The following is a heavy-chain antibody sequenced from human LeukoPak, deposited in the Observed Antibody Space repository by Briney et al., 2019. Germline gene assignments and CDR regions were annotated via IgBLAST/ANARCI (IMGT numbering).Heavy chain of an antibody. CDR1: GFTFSSYA. D-gene: IGHD5-24*01. Sequence: GGSLRLSCAASGFTFSSYAMQWVRQAPGKGLEWVAVISYDGSNKYYADSVKGRFTISRDNSKNTLYLQMNSLRAEDTAVYYCARDEMATRNFDYWGQGTLVTVSS. J-gene: IGHJ4*02. V-gene: IGHV3-30-3*01. CDR2: ISYDGSNK. CDR3: ARDEMATRNFDY.